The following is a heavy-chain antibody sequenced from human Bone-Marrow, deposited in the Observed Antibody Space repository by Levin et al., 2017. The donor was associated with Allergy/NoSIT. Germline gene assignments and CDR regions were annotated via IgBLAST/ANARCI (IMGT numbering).Heavy chain of an antibody. CDR3: ARIAAGTDYGLDV. V-gene: IGHV3-23*01. J-gene: IGHJ6*02. Sequence: GGSLRLSCAASGFIFNSYAMTWVRQAPGKGLEWVSGTSSSDGSTYYADSVKGRFTISRDNSKNTLSLQMNSPRVEDTAVYFCARIAAGTDYGLDVWGRGTTLTVSS. CDR1: GFIFNSYA. D-gene: IGHD6-13*01. CDR2: TSSSDGST.